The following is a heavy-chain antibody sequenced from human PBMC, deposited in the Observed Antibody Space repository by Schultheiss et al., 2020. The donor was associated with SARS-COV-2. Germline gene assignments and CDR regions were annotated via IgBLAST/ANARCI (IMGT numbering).Heavy chain of an antibody. CDR2: ISYDGSNK. V-gene: IGHV3-30*12. D-gene: IGHD6-19*01. CDR1: GFTFSSYG. Sequence: GESLKISCAASGFTFSSYGMHWVRQAPGKGLEWVAVISYDGSNKYYADSVKGRFTISRDNSKNTLYLQMNSLRAEDTAVYYCASTDYSSGWKGWGYWGQGTLVTVSS. CDR3: ASTDYSSGWKGWGY. J-gene: IGHJ4*02.